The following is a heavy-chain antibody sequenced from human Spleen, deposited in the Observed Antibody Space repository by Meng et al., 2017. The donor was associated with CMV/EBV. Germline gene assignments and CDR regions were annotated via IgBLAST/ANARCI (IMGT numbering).Heavy chain of an antibody. CDR2: ISSSSSYI. CDR3: ASVPLDNWNDYYFDY. D-gene: IGHD1-1*01. Sequence: GESLKISCAASGFTFSSYSMNWVRQAPGKGLEWVSSISSSSSYIYYADSVKGRFTISRDNAKNSLYLQMNSLRAEDTAVYYCASVPLDNWNDYYFDYWGQGTLVTVSS. J-gene: IGHJ4*02. CDR1: GFTFSSYS. V-gene: IGHV3-21*01.